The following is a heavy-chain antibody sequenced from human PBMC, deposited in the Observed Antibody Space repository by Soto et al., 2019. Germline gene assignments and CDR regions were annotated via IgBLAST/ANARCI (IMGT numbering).Heavy chain of an antibody. CDR3: ARGRDITIFGVVSNWFDP. J-gene: IGHJ5*02. CDR1: GGSISSGGYY. V-gene: IGHV4-31*03. CDR2: IYYSGST. D-gene: IGHD3-3*01. Sequence: QVQLQESGPGLVKPSQTLSLTCTVSGGSISSGGYYWSWIRQHPGKGLEWIGYIYYSGSTYYNPSLKSRVTITVDTSKNQFSLKLSSVTAADTAVYYWARGRDITIFGVVSNWFDPWGQGTLVTVSS.